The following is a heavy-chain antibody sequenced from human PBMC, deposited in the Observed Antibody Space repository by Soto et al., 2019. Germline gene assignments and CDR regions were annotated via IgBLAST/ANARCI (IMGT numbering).Heavy chain of an antibody. CDR2: ISYDGSNK. CDR1: GFTFSSYA. D-gene: IGHD2-15*01. Sequence: QVQLVESGGGVVQPGRSLRLSCAASGFTFSSYAMHWVRQAPGKGLEWVAVISYDGSNKYYADSVKGRFTISRDNSKNTLYLQMNSLGAEDRAVYYCAREMAGPDIVVVVAATLGDAFDIWGQGTMVTVSS. J-gene: IGHJ3*02. CDR3: AREMAGPDIVVVVAATLGDAFDI. V-gene: IGHV3-30-3*01.